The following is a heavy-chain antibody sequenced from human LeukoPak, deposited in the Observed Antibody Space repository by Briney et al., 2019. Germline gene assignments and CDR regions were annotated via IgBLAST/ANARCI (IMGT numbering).Heavy chain of an antibody. V-gene: IGHV3-66*01. CDR3: AREQRGTDPAAGTRGMDV. D-gene: IGHD6-13*01. CDR2: IYSGGST. Sequence: GGSLRLSCAASGFTVSSNYMSWVRQAPGKGLEWVSVIYSGGSTYYADSVKGRFTISRDNSKNTLYLQMNSLRAEDTAVYYCAREQRGTDPAAGTRGMDVWGQGTTVTVSS. CDR1: GFTVSSNY. J-gene: IGHJ6*02.